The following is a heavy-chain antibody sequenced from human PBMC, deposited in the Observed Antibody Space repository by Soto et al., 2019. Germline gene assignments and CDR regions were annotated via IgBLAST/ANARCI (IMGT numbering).Heavy chain of an antibody. CDR1: GFTFSSYA. CDR2: ISGSGGST. CDR3: AKGVERYGDEDYFDY. Sequence: GGSLRLSCAASGFTFSSYAMSWVRQAPGKGLEWVSAISGSGGSTYYADSVKGRFTISRDNSKNTLYLQMNSLRAEDTAVYYCAKGVERYGDEDYFDYWGQGTLVTVSS. J-gene: IGHJ4*02. D-gene: IGHD4-17*01. V-gene: IGHV3-23*01.